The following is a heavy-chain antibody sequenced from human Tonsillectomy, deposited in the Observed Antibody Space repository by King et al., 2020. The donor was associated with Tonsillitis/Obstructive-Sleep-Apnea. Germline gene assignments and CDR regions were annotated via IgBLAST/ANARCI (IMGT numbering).Heavy chain of an antibody. Sequence: QLVQSGAEVKKPGSSVKVSCKASGGTFSSYVISWVRQAPGQGLEWMGGIIPILGIANYAQKFQGRVTITADKSTSTAYMELSSLRSEDTAVYYCARDPGTGNHCYFDLWGRGTLVTVSS. V-gene: IGHV1-69*10. D-gene: IGHD7-27*01. J-gene: IGHJ2*01. CDR2: IIPILGIA. CDR1: GGTFSSYV. CDR3: ARDPGTGNHCYFDL.